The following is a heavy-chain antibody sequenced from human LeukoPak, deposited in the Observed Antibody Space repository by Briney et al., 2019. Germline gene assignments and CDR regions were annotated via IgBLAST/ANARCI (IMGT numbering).Heavy chain of an antibody. CDR1: GYTFTSYA. CDR2: INTNTGNP. Sequence: ASVKVSCKASGYTFTSYAMNWVRQAPGQGLEWMGWINTNTGNPTYAQGFTGRFVFSLDTSVSTAYLQISSLKAEDTAVYYCARDNPIDYDSSGYLIGYWGQGTLVTVSS. D-gene: IGHD3-22*01. CDR3: ARDNPIDYDSSGYLIGY. V-gene: IGHV7-4-1*02. J-gene: IGHJ4*02.